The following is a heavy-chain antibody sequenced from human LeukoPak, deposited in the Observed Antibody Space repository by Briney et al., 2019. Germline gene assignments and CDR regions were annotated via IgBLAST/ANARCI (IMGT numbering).Heavy chain of an antibody. D-gene: IGHD6-6*01. V-gene: IGHV3-73*01. CDR3: TRHNSSSGRFGY. CDR1: GFTFSGSA. J-gene: IGHJ4*02. Sequence: PGGSLRLSCAASGFTFSGSAMHWVRQASGKGLEWVGRIRSKANSYATAYAASVKGRFTISRDDSKNTAYLQMNSLKTEDTAVYYCTRHNSSSGRFGYWGQGTLVTGSS. CDR2: IRSKANSYAT.